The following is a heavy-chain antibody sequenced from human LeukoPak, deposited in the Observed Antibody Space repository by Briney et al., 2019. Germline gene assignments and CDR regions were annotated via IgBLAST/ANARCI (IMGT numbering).Heavy chain of an antibody. D-gene: IGHD6-19*01. V-gene: IGHV1-2*04. CDR2: INPNSGGT. CDR3: ARVRHPEQWLVRDYGMDV. J-gene: IGHJ6*02. CDR1: GYTFTGYY. Sequence: GASVKVSCKASGYTFTGYYMHWVRQAPGQGLEWMGWINPNSGGTNYAQKFQGWVTMTRDTSISTAYMELSRLRSDDTAVYYCARVRHPEQWLVRDYGMDVWDQGTTVTVSS.